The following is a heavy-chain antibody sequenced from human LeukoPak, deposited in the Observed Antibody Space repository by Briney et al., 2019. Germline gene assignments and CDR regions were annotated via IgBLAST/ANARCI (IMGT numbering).Heavy chain of an antibody. D-gene: IGHD3-16*01. J-gene: IGHJ4*02. Sequence: GGSLRLSCAASGFTVSGNYMSRVRQAPGKGLEWVSVIYSSDNTYYIDSVKGRFTISRDNSKNTLYPQMNSLRAEDTAVYYCAGRRVLDASFDYWGQGTLVTVSS. CDR2: IYSSDNT. CDR3: AGRRVLDASFDY. V-gene: IGHV3-66*02. CDR1: GFTVSGNY.